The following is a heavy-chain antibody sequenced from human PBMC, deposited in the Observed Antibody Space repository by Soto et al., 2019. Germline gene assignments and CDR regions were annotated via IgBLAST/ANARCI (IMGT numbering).Heavy chain of an antibody. Sequence: PSETLSLTCTVSGGSISSYYWSWIRQPPGKGLEWIGYIYYSGSTNYNPSLKSRVTISVDTSKNQFSLKLSSVTAADTAVYYCARDGGVSSSSYWGQGTLVTVSS. J-gene: IGHJ4*02. CDR1: GGSISSYY. CDR2: IYYSGST. CDR3: ARDGGVSSSSY. V-gene: IGHV4-59*01. D-gene: IGHD6-6*01.